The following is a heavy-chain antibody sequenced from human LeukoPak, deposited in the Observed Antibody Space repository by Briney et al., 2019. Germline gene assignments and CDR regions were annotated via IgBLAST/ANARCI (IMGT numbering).Heavy chain of an antibody. Sequence: GASVKVSCKASGFTSSSSAVQWVRQARGQRLEWIGWIVVGSGNTNYAQKFQGRVTMTRDTSTSTVYMELSSLRSEDTAVYYCARSNYYDSSGYYPDDAFDIWGQGTMVTVSS. J-gene: IGHJ3*02. CDR2: IVVGSGNT. V-gene: IGHV1-58*01. CDR1: GFTSSSSA. CDR3: ARSNYYDSSGYYPDDAFDI. D-gene: IGHD3-22*01.